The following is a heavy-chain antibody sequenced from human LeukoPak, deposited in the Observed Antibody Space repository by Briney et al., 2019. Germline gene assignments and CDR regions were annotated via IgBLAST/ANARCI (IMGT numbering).Heavy chain of an antibody. J-gene: IGHJ4*02. D-gene: IGHD3-22*01. V-gene: IGHV3-30*02. CDR1: GFTFSSYG. CDR3: AKDLYYDSSGGLDY. Sequence: PGGSLRLSCAASGFTFSSYGMHWVRQAPGKGLEWVAFIRYDGSNKYYADSEKGRFTISRDNSKNTLYLQMNSLRAEDTAVYYCAKDLYYDSSGGLDYWGQGTLVTVSS. CDR2: IRYDGSNK.